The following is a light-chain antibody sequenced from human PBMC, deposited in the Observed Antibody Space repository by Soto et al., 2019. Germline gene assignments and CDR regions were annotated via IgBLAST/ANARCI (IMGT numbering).Light chain of an antibody. V-gene: IGLV2-14*03. CDR2: DVS. CDR3: ISYTTTSTYV. Sequence: QSALTQPASVSGSPGQSITICCTGTSSDVGAYTYVSWFQQHPGKAPKLVIHDVSNRPSGISNRFSGSKSGNTASLTISGLQAEDEADYFCISYTTTSTYVFGTGTKLTVL. CDR1: SSDVGAYTY. J-gene: IGLJ1*01.